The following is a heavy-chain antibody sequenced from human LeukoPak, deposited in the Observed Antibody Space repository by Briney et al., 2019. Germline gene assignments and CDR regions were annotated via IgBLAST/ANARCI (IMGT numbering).Heavy chain of an antibody. D-gene: IGHD6-19*01. CDR1: GFTFSSNW. J-gene: IGHJ4*02. Sequence: GGSLRLSCAASGFTFSSNWMHWVRQAPGKGLVWVSHINRDGSTTYYADSVKGRFTISRDNSKNTLYLQMNSLRAEDTAAYYCARDRGRSSSGWSTTAYFDYWGQGTLVTVSS. CDR2: INRDGSTT. CDR3: ARDRGRSSSGWSTTAYFDY. V-gene: IGHV3-74*01.